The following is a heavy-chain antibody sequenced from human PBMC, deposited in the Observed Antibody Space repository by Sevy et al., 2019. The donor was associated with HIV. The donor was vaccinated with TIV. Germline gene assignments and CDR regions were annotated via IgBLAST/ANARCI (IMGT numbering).Heavy chain of an antibody. V-gene: IGHV3-30*18. Sequence: GGSLRLSCVTSGFTFRTSGMHWVRQSPGKGLEWVAIISYDEAHKNYADSVRGRFSISKDNSKNTLYLQMSSLKTEDTAVYYCAKDYSAGITFVRGAYRARGDCFDYWGQGTQVTVSS. CDR1: GFTFRTSG. D-gene: IGHD3-10*01. CDR2: ISYDEAHK. CDR3: AKDYSAGITFVRGAYRARGDCFDY. J-gene: IGHJ4*02.